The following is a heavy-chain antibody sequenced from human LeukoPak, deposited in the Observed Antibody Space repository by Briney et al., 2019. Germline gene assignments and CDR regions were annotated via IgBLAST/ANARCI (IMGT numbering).Heavy chain of an antibody. CDR2: FDPEAVDK. V-gene: IGHV1-24*01. CDR1: RPALTEIT. CDR3: ATRRLVGQNLHPDDDFDV. D-gene: IGHD2-15*01. Sequence: GASVKVSCKVSRPALTEITLHSVRQAPGKGLEWVAGFDPEAVDKVSAQKFQGRVTMTDDTSTDTAYMELRSLRLDNTAVYLSATRRLVGQNLHPDDDFDVWGQGTVVTVSS. J-gene: IGHJ3*01.